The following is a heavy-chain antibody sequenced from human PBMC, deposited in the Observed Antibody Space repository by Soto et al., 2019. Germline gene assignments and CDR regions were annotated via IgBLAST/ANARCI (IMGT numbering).Heavy chain of an antibody. CDR1: GASVASYY. D-gene: IGHD2-8*01. CDR2: IYSSGNT. V-gene: IGHV4-4*07. J-gene: IGHJ6*02. Sequence: PSETLSLTCTVSGASVASYYWSWIRQPAGKGLDWIGRIYSSGNTDYKPSLKSRVTLSLDKSQNQLSLKLSTVTAADSGPYYCARDGVGPHGMDVWGQGTTVTVSS. CDR3: ARDGVGPHGMDV.